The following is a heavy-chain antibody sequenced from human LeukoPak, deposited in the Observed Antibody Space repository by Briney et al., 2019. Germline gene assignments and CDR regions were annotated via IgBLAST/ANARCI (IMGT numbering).Heavy chain of an antibody. CDR3: AKPYYYGSRSYMDY. CDR2: ISYDGSNT. D-gene: IGHD3-10*01. CDR1: GFTFSSYG. Sequence: GESLTLSCAASGFTFSSYGMHCVRQAPGKGLEWVAVISYDGSNTYYADSVKGRFTISRDNSKNMLYLQMNSLRAEDTAVYYCAKPYYYGSRSYMDYWGQGTLVTVSS. V-gene: IGHV3-30*18. J-gene: IGHJ4*02.